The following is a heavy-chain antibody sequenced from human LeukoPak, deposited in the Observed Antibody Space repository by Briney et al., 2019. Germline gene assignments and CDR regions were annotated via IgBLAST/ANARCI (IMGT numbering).Heavy chain of an antibody. V-gene: IGHV4-59*08. CDR3: ARQTYYYDSFDY. J-gene: IGHJ4*02. CDR1: GGSISSYY. D-gene: IGHD3-22*01. CDR2: IYYSGST. Sequence: PSETLSLTCTVSGGSISSYYWSWIRQPPGKGLEWIGYIYYSGSTNYNPSLKSRVTISVDTSKNQFSLKLSSVTAADTAVYYCARQTYYYDSFDYWGQGTLVTVSS.